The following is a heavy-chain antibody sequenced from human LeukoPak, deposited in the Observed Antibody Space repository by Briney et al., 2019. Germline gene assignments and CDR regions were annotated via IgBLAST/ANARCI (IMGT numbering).Heavy chain of an antibody. D-gene: IGHD3-22*01. J-gene: IGHJ4*02. CDR3: ARGGLIVGDY. V-gene: IGHV3-48*03. CDR1: GFTFSSHE. Sequence: PGGSLRLSCAASGFTFSSHEMIWVRQAPGKGLEWLSYISSSGSTIYYADSVKGRFTISRDNAKNSLSLQMNRLRAEDTAVYYCARGGLIVGDYWGQGTLVTVSS. CDR2: ISSSGSTI.